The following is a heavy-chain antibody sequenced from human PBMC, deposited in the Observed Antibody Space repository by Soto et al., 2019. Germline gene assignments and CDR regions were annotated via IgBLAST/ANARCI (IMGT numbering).Heavy chain of an antibody. V-gene: IGHV4-39*07. CDR3: ANYPTTVTSDY. Sequence: SETLSLTCNVSGCSLSSRSYYWGWIRQTPGKGLEWIGSVYYGGTTYYNPSLKSRVTISVDTSKNQFSLKLSSVTAADTAVYYCANYPTTVTSDYWGQGTLVTVS. CDR1: GCSLSSRSYY. J-gene: IGHJ4*02. D-gene: IGHD4-17*01. CDR2: VYYGGTT.